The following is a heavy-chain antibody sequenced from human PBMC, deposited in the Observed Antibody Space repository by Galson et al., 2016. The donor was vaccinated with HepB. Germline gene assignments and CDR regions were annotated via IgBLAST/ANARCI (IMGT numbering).Heavy chain of an antibody. V-gene: IGHV1-2*02. CDR3: VRRWVMDWRTKEQAEDV. D-gene: IGHD3/OR15-3a*01. Sequence: QSGAEVKKPGESLKISCKASGYTFTDYHIHWVRQPPGQGLEWMGWINPNSGGTNYAQKFQGRVTMTRDTSISTAYMDLSRLRSDDTAVYYCVRRWVMDWRTKEQAEDVWGKGTTVTVSS. J-gene: IGHJ6*04. CDR2: INPNSGGT. CDR1: GYTFTDYH.